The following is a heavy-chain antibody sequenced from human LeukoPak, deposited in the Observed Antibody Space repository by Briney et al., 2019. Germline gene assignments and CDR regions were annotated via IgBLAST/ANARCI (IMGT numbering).Heavy chain of an antibody. V-gene: IGHV4-39*01. J-gene: IGHJ6*02. Sequence: SETLSLTCTVSGGSISSSSYYWGWIRQPLGKGLEWIGSIYYSGSTYYNPSLKSRVTISVDTSKNQFSLKLSSVTAADTAVYYCARRIYSSGWYYYYYGMTSGAKGPRSPSP. D-gene: IGHD6-19*01. CDR3: ARRIYSSGWYYYYYGMTS. CDR2: IYYSGST. CDR1: GGSISSSSYY.